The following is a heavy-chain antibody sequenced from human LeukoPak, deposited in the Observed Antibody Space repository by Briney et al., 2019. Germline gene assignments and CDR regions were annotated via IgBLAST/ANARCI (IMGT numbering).Heavy chain of an antibody. Sequence: GGSLRLSCAASGFTFTNAWMSWVRQAPGKGLEWVGRIKRKTDGGTTDYAAPVKGRFTISRDNSKNSLYLQMNSLRTEDTALYYCAKVLGYYDSSGYYQEGGFDYWGQGTLVTVSS. CDR3: AKVLGYYDSSGYYQEGGFDY. J-gene: IGHJ4*02. CDR2: IKRKTDGGTT. V-gene: IGHV3-15*05. D-gene: IGHD3-22*01. CDR1: GFTFTNAW.